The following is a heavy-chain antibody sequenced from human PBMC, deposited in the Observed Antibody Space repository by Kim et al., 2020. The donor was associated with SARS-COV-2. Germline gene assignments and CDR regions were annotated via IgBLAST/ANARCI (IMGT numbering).Heavy chain of an antibody. Sequence: SETLSLTCTVSGGSISSSSYYWGWIRQPPGKGLEWIGSLNYSGNTYYNPSRKTRVTISAATSKNQFSLKLSSVTAAVTAVYFCARTDSSGYRAPFDCWGQRPLVTVSS. CDR3: ARTDSSGYRAPFDC. V-gene: IGHV4-39*01. D-gene: IGHD3-22*01. CDR2: LNYSGNT. CDR1: GGSISSSSYY. J-gene: IGHJ4*02.